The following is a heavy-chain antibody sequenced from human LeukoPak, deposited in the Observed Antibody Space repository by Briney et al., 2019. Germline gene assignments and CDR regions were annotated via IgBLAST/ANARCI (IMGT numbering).Heavy chain of an antibody. CDR2: IDPRDSYT. D-gene: IGHD2-21*01. CDR3: ARLYLVPDY. J-gene: IGHJ4*02. CDR1: GYSFTRYW. Sequence: GESLKISCKGSGYSFTRYWISWVRQMPGKGLEWMGTIDPRDSYTNYSPSFQGHVTISADKSISTAYLQWSSLKASDNAMYYYARLYLVPDYWGQGTLVTVSS. V-gene: IGHV5-10-1*01.